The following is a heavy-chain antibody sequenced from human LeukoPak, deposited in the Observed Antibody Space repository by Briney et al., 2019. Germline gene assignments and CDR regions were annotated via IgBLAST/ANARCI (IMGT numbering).Heavy chain of an antibody. Sequence: SETPSLTCTVSGGSISSYYWSWIRQPPGKGLEWIGYIYYSGSTNYNPSLKSRVTISVDSSKNQFSLKLSSVTAADTAVYYCARGVGGYCSGGSCYSGPNWFDPWGQGTLVTVSS. V-gene: IGHV4-59*08. D-gene: IGHD2-15*01. CDR1: GGSISSYY. CDR2: IYYSGST. J-gene: IGHJ5*02. CDR3: ARGVGGYCSGGSCYSGPNWFDP.